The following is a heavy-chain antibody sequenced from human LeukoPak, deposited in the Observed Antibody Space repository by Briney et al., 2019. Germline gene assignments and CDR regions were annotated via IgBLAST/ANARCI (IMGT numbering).Heavy chain of an antibody. CDR3: AKDKMAYSTSSWDY. CDR2: ISYDGSNK. CDR1: GFTFSTYG. V-gene: IGHV3-30*18. D-gene: IGHD6-6*01. Sequence: PGRSLRLSCAASGFTFSTYGIHWVRQAPGKGLEWVAVISYDGSNKYYADSVKGRFTISRDNSKNTLYLQMNSLRAEDTAVYYCAKDKMAYSTSSWDYWGQGTLVTVSS. J-gene: IGHJ4*02.